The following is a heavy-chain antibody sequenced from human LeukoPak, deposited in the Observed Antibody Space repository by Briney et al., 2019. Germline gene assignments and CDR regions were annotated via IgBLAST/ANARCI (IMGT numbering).Heavy chain of an antibody. CDR2: IYYSGST. CDR3: ARRGLYYYDSSDY. D-gene: IGHD3-22*01. CDR1: GGSISSGDYY. J-gene: IGHJ4*02. Sequence: SETLSLTCTVSGGSISSGDYYWSWIRQPPGKGLEWIGYIYYSGSTYYNPSLKSRVTISVDTSKNQFSLKLSSVTAADTAVYYCARRGLYYYDSSDYWGQGTLVTVSS. V-gene: IGHV4-30-4*01.